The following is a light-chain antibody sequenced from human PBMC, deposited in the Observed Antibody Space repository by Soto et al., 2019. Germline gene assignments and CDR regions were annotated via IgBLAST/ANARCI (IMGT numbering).Light chain of an antibody. CDR1: QSVSSTF. V-gene: IGKV3-20*01. CDR3: QHYDTSLFT. CDR2: AAS. Sequence: EIVLTQSPVTLSLSPGERATLSCRASQSVSSTFLAWYQQRPGQAPRLLIYAASSRAAGIPDRFSGSGSGTDFTLTISRLEPEDFAVYYCQHYDTSLFTFGPGTKVDIK. J-gene: IGKJ3*01.